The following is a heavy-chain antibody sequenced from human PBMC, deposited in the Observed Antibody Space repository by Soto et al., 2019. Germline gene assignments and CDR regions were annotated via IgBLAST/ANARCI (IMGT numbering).Heavy chain of an antibody. CDR3: AREPSKQSGGDYFDY. J-gene: IGHJ4*02. CDR1: GYTFTSYG. V-gene: IGHV1-18*01. CDR2: ISAYNGNT. D-gene: IGHD1-26*01. Sequence: GASVKFSCKASGYTFTSYGISWVRQAPGQGLEWMGWISAYNGNTNYAQKLQGRVTMTTDTSTSTAYMELRSLRSDDTAVYYCAREPSKQSGGDYFDYWGQGTLVTVSS.